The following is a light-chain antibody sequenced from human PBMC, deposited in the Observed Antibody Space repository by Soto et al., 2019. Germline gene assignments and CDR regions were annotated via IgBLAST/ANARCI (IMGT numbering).Light chain of an antibody. CDR2: GAS. J-gene: IGKJ1*01. V-gene: IGKV3-15*01. CDR1: QSVTTN. CDR3: QQYNNWPRT. Sequence: EIVMTQSPATLSLSLGERAALSCRASQSVTTNLAWYQQKPGQAPRLLIYGASTRATGIPARFSGTGSETEFTLTISSLQSEDFAVYYCQQYNNWPRTFGQGTKVDIK.